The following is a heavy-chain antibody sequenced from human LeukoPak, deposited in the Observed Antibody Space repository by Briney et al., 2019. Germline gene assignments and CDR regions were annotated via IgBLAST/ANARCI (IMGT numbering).Heavy chain of an antibody. D-gene: IGHD2-15*01. CDR2: INPNSGGT. CDR1: GYTFTGYY. V-gene: IGHV1-2*02. Sequence: GASVKVSCKASGYTFTGYYMHWVRQAPGQGLERMGWINPNSGGTNYAQKFQGRVTMTRGTTISTAYMELSRLRSDDTAVYYCAGGAGYCSGGSCYVRGETNNDYWGQGTLVTVSS. J-gene: IGHJ4*02. CDR3: AGGAGYCSGGSCYVRGETNNDY.